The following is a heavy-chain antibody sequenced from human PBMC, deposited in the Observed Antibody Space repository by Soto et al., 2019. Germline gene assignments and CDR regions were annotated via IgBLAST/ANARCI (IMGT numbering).Heavy chain of an antibody. CDR2: IYSGGST. V-gene: IGHV3-53*01. D-gene: IGHD3-3*01. Sequence: PGGSLRLSCAASGFTVSSNYMSWVRQAPGKGLEWVSVIYSGGSTYYADSVKGRFTISRDNSKNTLYLQMNSLRAEDTAVYYCAREREVSYDFWSGYYRDPAYGYGMDVWGQGTTVTVS. J-gene: IGHJ6*02. CDR3: AREREVSYDFWSGYYRDPAYGYGMDV. CDR1: GFTVSSNY.